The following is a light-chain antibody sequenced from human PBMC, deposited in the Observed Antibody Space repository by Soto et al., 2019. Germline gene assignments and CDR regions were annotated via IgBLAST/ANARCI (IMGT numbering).Light chain of an antibody. J-gene: IGLJ2*01. CDR2: LDSDGSH. Sequence: QPVLTQSPSASASLGASVKLTCTLSSGHSSYAIAWHQQQPEKGPRYLMKLDSDGSHTKGDAIPDRFSRSSSGAERYLTISSLQSEDEADYYCQTWGTGIHVVFGGGTKLTVL. CDR1: SGHSSYA. V-gene: IGLV4-69*01. CDR3: QTWGTGIHVV.